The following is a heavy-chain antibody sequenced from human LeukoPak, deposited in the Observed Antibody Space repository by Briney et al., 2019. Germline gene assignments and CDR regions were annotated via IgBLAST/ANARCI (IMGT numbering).Heavy chain of an antibody. CDR2: IATYNGKT. V-gene: IGHV1-18*01. D-gene: IGHD1-14*01. CDR1: GYTFDIYG. J-gene: IGHJ6*03. Sequence: ASVRVSCKASGYTFDIYGIAWVRQAPGQGLEWMGWIATYNGKTDYAQNLQGRVTMTTDLSTGTAYMELRSLRSDDTAVYYCARVYNCYYYYMDVWGKGTPVTVSS. CDR3: ARVYNCYYYYMDV.